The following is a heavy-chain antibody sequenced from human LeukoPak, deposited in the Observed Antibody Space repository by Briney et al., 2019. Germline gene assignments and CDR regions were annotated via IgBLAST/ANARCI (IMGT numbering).Heavy chain of an antibody. CDR1: GGSFTAYY. J-gene: IGHJ5*02. CDR2: INHSGST. D-gene: IGHD5-12*01. V-gene: IGHV4-34*01. Sequence: PSETLSLTCAISGGSFTAYYWTWFLQPPGKRLEWIGEINHSGSTNYNPSLKSRVPLSVYTSKKELSLNLNSVTATDTAVYYCARRSPRFNEWLRFLANWFDPWGQGTLVTVSS. CDR3: ARRSPRFNEWLRFLANWFDP.